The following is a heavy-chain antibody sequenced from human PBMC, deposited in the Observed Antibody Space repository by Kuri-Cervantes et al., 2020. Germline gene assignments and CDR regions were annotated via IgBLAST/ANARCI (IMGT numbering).Heavy chain of an antibody. D-gene: IGHD2-2*01. Sequence: GESLKISCAASGFTFSSYGMHWVRQAPGKGLEWVAFIRYDGSHKYYVDSVKGRFTISRDNSKNTLHLQMNSLRTEDTAVYYCTIRDIVVPAFDYWGQGTLVTVSS. CDR3: TIRDIVVPAFDY. J-gene: IGHJ4*02. V-gene: IGHV3-30*02. CDR2: IRYDGSHK. CDR1: GFTFSSYG.